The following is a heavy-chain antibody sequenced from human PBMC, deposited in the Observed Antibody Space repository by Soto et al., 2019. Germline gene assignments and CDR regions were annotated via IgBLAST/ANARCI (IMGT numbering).Heavy chain of an antibody. Sequence: EVQLLESGGGLVQPGGSLRLSCAASGFTFSSYAMSWVRQAPGKGLEWVSAISGSGGSTYYADSVKGRFTISRDNSKNTLYLKMNSLRGEDTAVYYCAKGREGGWFGEFLAFDFWGQGTLVTVSS. CDR1: GFTFSSYA. J-gene: IGHJ4*02. V-gene: IGHV3-23*01. CDR3: AKGREGGWFGEFLAFDF. D-gene: IGHD3-10*01. CDR2: ISGSGGST.